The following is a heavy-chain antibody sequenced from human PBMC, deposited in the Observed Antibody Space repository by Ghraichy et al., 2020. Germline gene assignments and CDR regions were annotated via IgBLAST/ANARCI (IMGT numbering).Heavy chain of an antibody. V-gene: IGHV3-23*01. CDR2: INGGGGIT. CDR3: AKEPPMSTVSPD. Sequence: GSLRLSCSGSGFTFSSYAMSWVRQAPGKGLEWVSGINGGGGITDYADSVKGRFIISRDNSKNTLYLQMNSLRAEDTAVYYCAKEPPMSTVSPDWGQGTPVTVSS. J-gene: IGHJ4*02. CDR1: GFTFSSYA. D-gene: IGHD4-17*01.